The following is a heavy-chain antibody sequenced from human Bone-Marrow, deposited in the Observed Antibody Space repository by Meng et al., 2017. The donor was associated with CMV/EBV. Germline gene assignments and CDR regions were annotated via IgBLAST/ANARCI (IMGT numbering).Heavy chain of an antibody. V-gene: IGHV3-7*01. CDR2: IKQDGSEK. CDR3: ARDRFFGVCFD. D-gene: IGHD3-3*01. Sequence: GGSLRLSCAASGFTFSSYWMSWVRQAPGKGLEWVANIKQDGSEKYYADSVKGRFTISRDNAKNSLFLQMNSLRAEDTSVYYCARDRFFGVCFDWGQGTLVTVSS. J-gene: IGHJ4*02. CDR1: GFTFSSYW.